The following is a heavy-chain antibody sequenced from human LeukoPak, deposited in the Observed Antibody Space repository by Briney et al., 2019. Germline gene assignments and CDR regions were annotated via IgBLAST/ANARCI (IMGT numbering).Heavy chain of an antibody. V-gene: IGHV4-34*01. CDR1: GGSFSCYY. J-gene: IGHJ4*02. D-gene: IGHD3-3*01. CDR2: INHSGST. Sequence: SETLSLTCAVYGGSFSCYYWSWIRQPPGKGLEWIGEINHSGSTNYNPSLKSRVTISVDTSKNQFSLKLSSVTAADTAVYYCARGRPMYYDFWSGYAPYYFDYWGQGTLVTVSS. CDR3: ARGRPMYYDFWSGYAPYYFDY.